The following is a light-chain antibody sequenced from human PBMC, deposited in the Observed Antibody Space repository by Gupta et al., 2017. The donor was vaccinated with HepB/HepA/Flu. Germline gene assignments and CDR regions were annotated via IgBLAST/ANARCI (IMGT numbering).Light chain of an antibody. CDR1: QGISRF. CDR3: QQLHSSPWT. Sequence: DIQLTQSPSFLSASVGDRVTITCRASQGISRFLAWYQQKPGKAPNLLIYLASTVKSGVPSRFSGSGSGTEFTLTISSLQPEDFATYYCQQLHSSPWTFGQGTKVEIK. J-gene: IGKJ1*01. V-gene: IGKV1-9*01. CDR2: LAS.